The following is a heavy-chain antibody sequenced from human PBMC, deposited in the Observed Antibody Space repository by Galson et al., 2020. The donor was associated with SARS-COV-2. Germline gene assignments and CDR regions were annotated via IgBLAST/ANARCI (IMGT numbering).Heavy chain of an antibody. CDR3: ARAGANTYYYYYGMDV. CDR1: GYTFTGYY. CDR2: INPNSGGT. Sequence: GESLKISCKASGYTFTGYYMHWVRQAPGQGLEWMGWINPNSGGTNYAQKFQGRVTMTRDTSISTAYMELSRLRSDDTAVYYCARAGANTYYYYYGMDVWGQGTTVTVSS. J-gene: IGHJ6*02. V-gene: IGHV1-2*02.